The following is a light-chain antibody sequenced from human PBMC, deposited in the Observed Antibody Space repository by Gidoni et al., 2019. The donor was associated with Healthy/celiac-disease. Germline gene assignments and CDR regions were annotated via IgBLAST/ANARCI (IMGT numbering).Light chain of an antibody. J-gene: IGKJ3*01. CDR3: QQRSNWPPKFT. CDR1: QSVSSY. V-gene: IGKV3-11*01. Sequence: EIVLTKSPTTLSLSPGGRATLPGRASQSVSSYLAWYPQKPGPAPRLLILDASNRATGIPARVRCSGSGTDLTLTISSREPEDFAVYFCQQRSNWPPKFTFGPGTKVDIK. CDR2: DAS.